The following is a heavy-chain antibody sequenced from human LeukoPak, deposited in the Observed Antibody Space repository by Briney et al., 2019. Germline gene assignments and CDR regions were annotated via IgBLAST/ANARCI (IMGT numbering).Heavy chain of an antibody. J-gene: IGHJ2*01. Sequence: SETLSLTCTVSGGSISSYYWSWIRQPPGKGLEWIGYIYYSGSTNYNPSLKSRVTISVDTSKNQFSLKLSSVTAADTAVYYCARDRGTYYYDSSGYYYWYFDLWGRGTLVTVSS. V-gene: IGHV4-59*01. CDR2: IYYSGST. CDR3: ARDRGTYYYDSSGYYYWYFDL. CDR1: GGSISSYY. D-gene: IGHD3-22*01.